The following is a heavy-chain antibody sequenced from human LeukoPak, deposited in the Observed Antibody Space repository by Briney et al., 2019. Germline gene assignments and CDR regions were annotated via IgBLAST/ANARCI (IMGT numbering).Heavy chain of an antibody. J-gene: IGHJ4*02. CDR3: VRDRDTSGWLY. CDR2: ISHDDKNR. Sequence: GRSLRLSCAASGFTFTSYAFHWVRQAPGKGLEWVTVISHDDKNRYYADSAKGRFTISRDNSKNTVYLQMNSLRVEDTAVYFCVRDRDTSGWLYWGQGTLVTVSS. V-gene: IGHV3-30*04. D-gene: IGHD6-19*01. CDR1: GFTFTSYA.